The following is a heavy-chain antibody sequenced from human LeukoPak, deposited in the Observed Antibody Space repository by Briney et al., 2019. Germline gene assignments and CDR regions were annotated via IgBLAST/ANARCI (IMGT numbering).Heavy chain of an antibody. J-gene: IGHJ3*02. D-gene: IGHD3-16*01. Sequence: GGSLRLSCEASGFRLGGFWVNWVRQAPGKGPERVANINQGGREKLYVDSVKGRFTISRDNAKNSLYLQMNSLRVEDTAVYYCTRDVREAYDIWGHGTMVTVSS. CDR1: GFRLGGFW. V-gene: IGHV3-7*01. CDR3: TRDVREAYDI. CDR2: INQGGREK.